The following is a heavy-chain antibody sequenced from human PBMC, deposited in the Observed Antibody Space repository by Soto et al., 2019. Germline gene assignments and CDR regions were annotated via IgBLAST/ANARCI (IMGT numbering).Heavy chain of an antibody. V-gene: IGHV4-30-2*01. CDR1: GCSISSGGYS. Sequence: SETLSLTCAFSGCSISSGGYSWSWIRQPPGKGLEWIGYIYHSGSTYYNPSLKSRVTISVDRSKNQFSLKLSSVTAADTAVYYCARALPDYYGSGSYYDYWGQGTLVTVSS. CDR3: ARALPDYYGSGSYYDY. J-gene: IGHJ4*02. D-gene: IGHD3-10*01. CDR2: IYHSGST.